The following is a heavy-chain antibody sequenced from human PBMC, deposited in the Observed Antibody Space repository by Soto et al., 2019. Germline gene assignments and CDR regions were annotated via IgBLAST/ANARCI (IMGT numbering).Heavy chain of an antibody. V-gene: IGHV3-48*01. CDR2: ITSSGSTT. Sequence: EVQLLESGGDLVQPGGSLRLSCAASGFTFSASAMNWVRQAPGKGLEWVSYITSSGSTTYYADSVKGRFTISRDNAKXXXXXXMNSXXXXXXXXXXCAEVGLKXXXXXXXWG. CDR1: GFTFSASA. J-gene: IGHJ1*01. CDR3: AEVGLKXXXXXXX. D-gene: IGHD1-26*01.